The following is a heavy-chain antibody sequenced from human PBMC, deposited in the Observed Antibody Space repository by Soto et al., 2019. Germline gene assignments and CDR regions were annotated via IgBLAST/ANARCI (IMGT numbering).Heavy chain of an antibody. D-gene: IGHD3-22*01. Sequence: SLRLSCTASGFTLGDYAMSWFRQAPGKGLEWVGFIRSKAYGGTTVYAASVKGRFTISRDDSKSIACLQMNSLKTEDTAVYYCSTNYYDSRGYDNWFDPWGQGTLVTVSS. CDR3: STNYYDSRGYDNWFDP. CDR1: GFTLGDYA. CDR2: IRSKAYGGTT. J-gene: IGHJ5*02. V-gene: IGHV3-49*03.